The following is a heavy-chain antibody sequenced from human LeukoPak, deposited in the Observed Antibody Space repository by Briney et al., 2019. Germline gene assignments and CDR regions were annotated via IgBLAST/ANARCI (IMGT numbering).Heavy chain of an antibody. Sequence: GGSLRLSCAASGFSFSSSCMLWVCQAPGKGLVWLSCITTDGSNTSYADSVKGRFTASRDIARNTLSLQLNSLRAEDSAVYYGGRHQGISAPSKTGGFDYWGQGTMVTVSS. CDR3: GRHQGISAPSKTGGFDY. CDR2: ITTDGSNT. J-gene: IGHJ3*01. D-gene: IGHD3-3*02. CDR1: GFSFSSSC. V-gene: IGHV3-74*01.